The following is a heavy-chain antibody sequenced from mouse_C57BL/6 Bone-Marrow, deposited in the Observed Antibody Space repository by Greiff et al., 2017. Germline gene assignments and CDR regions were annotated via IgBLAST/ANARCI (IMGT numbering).Heavy chain of an antibody. D-gene: IGHD1-1*01. J-gene: IGHJ1*03. CDR3: TRIYYDWYFDV. V-gene: IGHV1-5*01. CDR1: GYTFTSYW. Sequence: EVQLQQSGTVLARPGASVTMSCKTSGYTFTSYWMHWVKQRPGQGLEWIGAIYPGNSDTGYNQKFKGKAKLTAVTSASTAYMELSSLTTEDSAVYYCTRIYYDWYFDVWGTGTTVTVSS. CDR2: IYPGNSDT.